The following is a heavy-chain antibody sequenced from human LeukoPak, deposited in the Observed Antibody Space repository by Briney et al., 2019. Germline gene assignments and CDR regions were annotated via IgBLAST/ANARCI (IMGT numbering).Heavy chain of an antibody. CDR3: ARDPRIYCTNGICRDDYFDN. J-gene: IGHJ4*02. V-gene: IGHV3-11*06. Sequence: SAETLSLTCAVYGGSFSGYYWSWIRQAPGKGLEWVSSISSTSIYKYYADSVKGRFTISRDNAKDSLFLQMNSLRAEDTAIYYCARDPRIYCTNGICRDDYFDNWGQGTLVTVSS. CDR2: ISSTSIYK. CDR1: GGSFSGYY. D-gene: IGHD2-8*01.